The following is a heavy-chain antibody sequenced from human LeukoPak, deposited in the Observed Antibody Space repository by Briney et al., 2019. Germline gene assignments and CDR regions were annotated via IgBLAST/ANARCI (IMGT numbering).Heavy chain of an antibody. CDR3: ARGGYFPTPPLLYRGFDY. D-gene: IGHD2-2*02. CDR2: IYYSGST. CDR1: GGSISSYY. V-gene: IGHV4-59*01. Sequence: TSETLSLTCTVPGGSISSYYWSWIRQPPGKGLEWIGYIYYSGSTNYNPSLKSRVTISVDTSKNQFSLKLSSVTAADTAVYYCARGGYFPTPPLLYRGFDYWGQGTLVTVSS. J-gene: IGHJ4*02.